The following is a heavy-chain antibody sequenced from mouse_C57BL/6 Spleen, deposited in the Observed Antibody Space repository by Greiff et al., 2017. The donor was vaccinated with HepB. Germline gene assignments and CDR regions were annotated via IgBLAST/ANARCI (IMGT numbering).Heavy chain of an antibody. CDR1: GFTFTDYY. J-gene: IGHJ1*03. D-gene: IGHD1-1*01. Sequence: EVKVVESGGGLVQPGGSLSLSCAASGFTFTDYYMSWVRQPPGKALEWLGFIRNKANGYTKEYSASVKGRFTISRDNSQNILYLQMNALRAEDSATYYCARSRYVGYFDFWGTGTTVTVSS. V-gene: IGHV7-3*01. CDR2: IRNKANGYTK. CDR3: ARSRYVGYFDF.